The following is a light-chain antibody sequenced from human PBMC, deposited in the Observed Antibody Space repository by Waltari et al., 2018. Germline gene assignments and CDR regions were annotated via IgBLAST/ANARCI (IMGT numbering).Light chain of an antibody. Sequence: QSALTQPASVSGSPGQSITISCTRSSSDLGGYSFVSWYQQHPGKAPKLMIYDVSHRPAGVSKRCAGSKSGKTASLSISGLQPEDEADYYCSSYTSIIPPFLFGTGTKVTVL. CDR2: DVS. CDR3: SSYTSIIPPFL. J-gene: IGLJ1*01. CDR1: SSDLGGYSF. V-gene: IGLV2-14*01.